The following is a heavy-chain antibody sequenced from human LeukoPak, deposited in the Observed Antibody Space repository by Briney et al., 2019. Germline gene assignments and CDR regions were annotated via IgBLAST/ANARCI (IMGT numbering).Heavy chain of an antibody. CDR1: GFTFRRYG. CDR3: ARGHGDYDSRGYPDY. V-gene: IGHV3-30*03. J-gene: IGHJ4*02. Sequence: QTGRSLRLSCAASGFTFRRYGMHWVRQAPGKGLEWVAVISYDGSNKYYADSVKGRFTISRDNSKNTLYLQMNSLRAEDTAVYYCARGHGDYDSRGYPDYWGQGTLVTVSS. CDR2: ISYDGSNK. D-gene: IGHD3-22*01.